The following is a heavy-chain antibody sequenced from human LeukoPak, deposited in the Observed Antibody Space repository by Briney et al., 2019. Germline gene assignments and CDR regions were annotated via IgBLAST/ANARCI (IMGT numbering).Heavy chain of an antibody. CDR2: LYYSGST. CDR3: ARTPRYSGNYYNAFDI. J-gene: IGHJ3*02. CDR1: GGSISGSGSSYY. Sequence: PSETLSLTCTVSGGSISGSGSSYYWVWIRQPPGKGLEWIGSLYYSGSTYYNPSLNSRITISVDTSEDQFSLDLSSVTAADTAAYFCARTPRYSGNYYNAFDIWGLGTTVTVSS. D-gene: IGHD1-26*01. V-gene: IGHV4-39*01.